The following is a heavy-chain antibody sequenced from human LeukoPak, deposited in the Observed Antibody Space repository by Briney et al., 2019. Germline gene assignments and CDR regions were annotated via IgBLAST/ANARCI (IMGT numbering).Heavy chain of an antibody. Sequence: GGTLRLSCAGSGFTFSSHGMDWVRQAPGKGLEWVSGISPSGDITYYAASVKGRFTISRYNPKNTVFLQMNSLRAEDTAVYYCANDLGWIQLNLGRGQGTLVTVSS. D-gene: IGHD5-18*01. CDR2: ISPSGDIT. CDR1: GFTFSSHG. CDR3: ANDLGWIQLNLG. V-gene: IGHV3-23*01. J-gene: IGHJ4*02.